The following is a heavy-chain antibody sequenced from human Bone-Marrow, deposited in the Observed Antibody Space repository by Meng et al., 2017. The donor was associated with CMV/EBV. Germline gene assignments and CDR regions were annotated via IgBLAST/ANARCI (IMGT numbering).Heavy chain of an antibody. V-gene: IGHV4-39*01. D-gene: IGHD2-15*01. Sequence: SETLSLTCTVSGGSISSSSYYWGWIRQPPGKGLEWIGIISYSGSTYYNPSLKSRVTISVDTSKNQFSLNLNSVTAADTAVYYCAKNVVGGWFDPWGQGPLVTVSS. CDR2: ISYSGST. J-gene: IGHJ5*02. CDR1: GGSISSSSYY. CDR3: AKNVVGGWFDP.